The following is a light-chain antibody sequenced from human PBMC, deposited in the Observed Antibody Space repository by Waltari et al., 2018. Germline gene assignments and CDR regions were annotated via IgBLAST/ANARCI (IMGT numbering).Light chain of an antibody. V-gene: IGKV1-5*03. CDR3: QQYNSDSLLS. CDR1: QSISKW. J-gene: IGKJ4*01. CDR2: KAS. Sequence: DIQMTQSPSTLSASVGDRVIFSCRASQSISKWLAWYQQKPGKAPKLLIYKASTLESGVPSRFSGSVSGTEFTLTIRSLQPEDFATYYCQQYNSDSLLSFGGGSKVEIK.